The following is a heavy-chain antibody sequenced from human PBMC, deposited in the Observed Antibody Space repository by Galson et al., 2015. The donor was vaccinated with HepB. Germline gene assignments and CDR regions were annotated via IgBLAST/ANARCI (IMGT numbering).Heavy chain of an antibody. J-gene: IGHJ4*02. CDR3: AKGKRRDLNLLVFEY. CDR2: ISGSADST. V-gene: IGHV3-23*01. Sequence: SLRLSCAASGFTFSSYAISWVRQAPGKGLEWVSGISGSADSTYYADSLKGRITISRDNSKSTLYLQMNSLRDEDTAVYYCAKGKRRDLNLLVFEYWGQGTLVTVSS. CDR1: GFTFSSYA.